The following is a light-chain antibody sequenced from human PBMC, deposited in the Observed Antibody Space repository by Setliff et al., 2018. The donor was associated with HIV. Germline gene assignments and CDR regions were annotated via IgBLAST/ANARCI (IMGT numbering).Light chain of an antibody. Sequence: QSVLTQPRSVSGSPGQSVTISCTGTSSDVGGYNFVSWYQQRPGEAPKLMIYDVTKRPSGVPDRFSGSKSGNTASLTISGLQAEDEADYYCCSYAGSHTFVFGTGTKVTVL. J-gene: IGLJ1*01. CDR2: DVT. CDR1: SSDVGGYNF. CDR3: CSYAGSHTFV. V-gene: IGLV2-11*01.